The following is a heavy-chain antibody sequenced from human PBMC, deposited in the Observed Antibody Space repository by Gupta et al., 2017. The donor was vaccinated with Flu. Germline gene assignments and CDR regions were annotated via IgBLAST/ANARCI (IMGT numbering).Heavy chain of an antibody. CDR2: IGSGGNT. J-gene: IGHJ1*01. V-gene: IGHV3-11*06. D-gene: IGHD3-9*01. CDR3: ARDFDWAFQH. CDR1: GVPFSDWH. Sequence: VHLVESGGDLVQPGGSLRLSCAASGVPFSDWHMSWVRQAPGRGLEWLAYIGSGGNTDYADSVRGRFTISRDNAKNSLYLQMNSLRDEDTAVYYCARDFDWAFQHWGQGILVTVSS.